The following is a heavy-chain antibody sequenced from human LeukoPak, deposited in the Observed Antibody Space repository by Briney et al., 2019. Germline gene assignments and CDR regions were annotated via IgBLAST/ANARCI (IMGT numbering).Heavy chain of an antibody. D-gene: IGHD3-16*01. Sequence: GGSLRLSCAASGFTFDVYAMHGVRQAPGEGLEWVSGISWNRWSIGCALSVKGGYTISRDNAKNSLYLQMNSLRAEDMALYYCAKGGGGGLDYWGQGTLVTVSS. CDR2: ISWNRWSI. CDR3: AKGGGGGLDY. J-gene: IGHJ4*02. CDR1: GFTFDVYA. V-gene: IGHV3-9*03.